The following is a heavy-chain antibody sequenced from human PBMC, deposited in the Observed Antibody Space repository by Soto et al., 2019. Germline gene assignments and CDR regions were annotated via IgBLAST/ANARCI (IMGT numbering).Heavy chain of an antibody. Sequence: LSLTCAVSGGSISSSNWWSWVRQPPGKGLEWIGEIYHSGSTNYNPSLKSRVTISVDKSKNQFSLKLSSVTAADTAVYYCARFNSGNYYEAFDIWGQGTMVTVSS. CDR3: ARFNSGNYYEAFDI. CDR2: IYHSGST. CDR1: GGSISSSNW. J-gene: IGHJ3*02. D-gene: IGHD1-26*01. V-gene: IGHV4-4*02.